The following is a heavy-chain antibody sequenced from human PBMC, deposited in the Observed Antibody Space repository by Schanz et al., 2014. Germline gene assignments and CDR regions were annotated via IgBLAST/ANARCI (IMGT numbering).Heavy chain of an antibody. Sequence: QVQLVESGGGVVQFGRSLRLSCAASGFTFSNYAMSWVRQAPGKGLEWVSDISSGSSYANYADSVKGRFTISRDNAKNSLYLQMNSLRAEDTAVYYCAREEGWGIAAAGAKRCYYGMDVWGQGTTVTVSS. CDR1: GFTFSNYA. V-gene: IGHV3-11*06. D-gene: IGHD6-13*01. CDR3: AREEGWGIAAAGAKRCYYGMDV. CDR2: ISSGSSYA. J-gene: IGHJ6*02.